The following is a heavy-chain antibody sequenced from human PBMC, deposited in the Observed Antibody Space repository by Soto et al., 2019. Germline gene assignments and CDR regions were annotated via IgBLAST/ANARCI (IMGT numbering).Heavy chain of an antibody. J-gene: IGHJ6*02. CDR3: ARDKGGAALKGSGMDV. V-gene: IGHV4-31*02. D-gene: IGHD3-10*01. Sequence: QVQVQESGPGLVKPSQTLSLKCSVSGGSIGSRDYYWSWIRQHPEKGLEWIGSICYNGNTDYNPSLRGRPTMSLDTSMNEFSLKLTSVTAADTAVYYCARDKGGAALKGSGMDVWGQGTTVTVS. CDR1: GGSIGSRDYY. CDR2: ICYNGNT.